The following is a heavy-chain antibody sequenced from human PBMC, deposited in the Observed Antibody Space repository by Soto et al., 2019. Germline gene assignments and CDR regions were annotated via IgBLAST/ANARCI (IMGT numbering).Heavy chain of an antibody. Sequence: EVQLLESGGGLVQPGGSLRLSCAASGFTFSSYAMSWVRQAPGKGLEWVSAISGSGGSTYYADSVKGRFTISRDNSKNTLYLPLNSLRAEDTAVYYCAKDPLNYYGSGQSGDYWGQGTLVTVSS. CDR1: GFTFSSYA. J-gene: IGHJ4*02. D-gene: IGHD3-10*01. CDR3: AKDPLNYYGSGQSGDY. CDR2: ISGSGGST. V-gene: IGHV3-23*01.